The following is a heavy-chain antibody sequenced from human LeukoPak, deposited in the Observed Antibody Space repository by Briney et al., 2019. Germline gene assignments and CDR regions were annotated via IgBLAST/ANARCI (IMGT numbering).Heavy chain of an antibody. D-gene: IGHD2-2*01. CDR2: IYSGGST. CDR3: ALGAGYQLLPGYYYYMDV. CDR1: GFTVSSNY. J-gene: IGHJ6*03. V-gene: IGHV3-53*01. Sequence: GGSLRLSCAASGFTVSSNYMSWVRQAPGKGLEWVSVIYSGGSTYYADSVKGRFTISRDNSKNTLYLQMNSLGAEDTAVYYCALGAGYQLLPGYYYYMDVWGKGTTVTVSS.